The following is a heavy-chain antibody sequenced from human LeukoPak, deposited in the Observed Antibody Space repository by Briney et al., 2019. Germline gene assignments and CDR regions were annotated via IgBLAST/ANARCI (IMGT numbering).Heavy chain of an antibody. V-gene: IGHV4-59*01. Sequence: PSETLSLTCTVSGGSISSYYWSWIRQPPGKGLEWIGYIYYSGSTNYNPSLKSRVTISVDTSKNQFSLKLSSVTAADTAVYYCARVIAGSGSYYNFDYWGQGTLVTVSS. D-gene: IGHD3-10*01. CDR2: IYYSGST. CDR1: GGSISSYY. CDR3: ARVIAGSGSYYNFDY. J-gene: IGHJ4*02.